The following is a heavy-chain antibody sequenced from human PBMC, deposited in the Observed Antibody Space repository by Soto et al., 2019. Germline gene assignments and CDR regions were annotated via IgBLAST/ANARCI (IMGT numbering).Heavy chain of an antibody. J-gene: IGHJ6*02. CDR1: GYTFISHG. V-gene: IGHV1-18*04. CDR2: ISGKNGNT. CDR3: ARVSASILVVPDYGMDV. D-gene: IGHD2-15*01. Sequence: QVQLVQSGVEVKKPGASVKVSCKASGYTFISHGISWVRQAPGQGLEWMGWISGKNGNTNYAQKLQGRVTLTTDTSTSTAYMELRSLRSDDTAVYYCARVSASILVVPDYGMDVLGQGTKVNVSS.